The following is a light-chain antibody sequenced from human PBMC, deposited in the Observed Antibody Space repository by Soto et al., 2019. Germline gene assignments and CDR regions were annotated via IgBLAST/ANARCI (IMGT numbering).Light chain of an antibody. V-gene: IGLV2-14*01. Sequence: QSALTQPASVSGSPGQSITISCTGTSSDVGGYNYVSWYQQHPVKAPKLMIYDVTNRPSGVSDRFSGSKSGNTASLTISGHQAEDEADYYCSSYTSSSTPSVFGTGTKVTVL. CDR2: DVT. CDR3: SSYTSSSTPSV. J-gene: IGLJ1*01. CDR1: SSDVGGYNY.